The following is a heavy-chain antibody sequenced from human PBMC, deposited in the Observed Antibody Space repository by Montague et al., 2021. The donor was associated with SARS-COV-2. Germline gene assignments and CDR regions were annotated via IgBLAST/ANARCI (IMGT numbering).Heavy chain of an antibody. CDR2: IYHSGTT. CDR1: GFSIGSGDY. V-gene: IGHV4-38-2*02. J-gene: IGHJ3*02. Sequence: SETLSLTCTVSGFSIGSGDYWGWIRQPPGKGLEWIGSIYHSGTTYYNPSLQSRLTMSIDTYTNQFSLRLTSVTAADTAVFFCVREKAGGLRYVFDIWGQGTTVTVSS. CDR3: VREKAGGLRYVFDI.